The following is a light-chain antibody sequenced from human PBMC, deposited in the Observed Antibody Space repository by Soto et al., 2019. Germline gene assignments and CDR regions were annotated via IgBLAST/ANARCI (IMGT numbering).Light chain of an antibody. CDR1: SSDLGTYNL. Sequence: QSALTQPASVSGSPGRSITISCTGTSSDLGTYNLVSWYQQYPGKAPKLMIYDATKRPSGVSNRFSASKSGKTASLTISGLKAEDEAYYYCATWDDDLYSPIIGGGTKLTVL. CDR2: DAT. J-gene: IGLJ2*01. V-gene: IGLV2-23*01. CDR3: ATWDDDLYSPI.